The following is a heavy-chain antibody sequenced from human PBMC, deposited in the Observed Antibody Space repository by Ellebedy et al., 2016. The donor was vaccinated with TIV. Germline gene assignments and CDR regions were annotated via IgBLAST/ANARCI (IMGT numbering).Heavy chain of an antibody. CDR1: GFTFTNAW. CDR2: VKSYTDGGTR. V-gene: IGHV3-15*05. D-gene: IGHD1-26*01. Sequence: GESLKISXTASGFTFTNAWMNWVRQTPGKGLEWVGRVKSYTDGGTRGYPAPVKGRFSISRDDSKNTVYLQMNSLKTEDTAVYYCASGVGHSDFDYWGQGTLVTVSS. CDR3: ASGVGHSDFDY. J-gene: IGHJ4*02.